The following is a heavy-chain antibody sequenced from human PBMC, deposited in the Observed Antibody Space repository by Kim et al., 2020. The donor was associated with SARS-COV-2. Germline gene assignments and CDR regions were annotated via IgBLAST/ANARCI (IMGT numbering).Heavy chain of an antibody. Sequence: SETLSLTCAVYGGSFSGYYWSWIRQPPGKGLEWIGEINHSGSTNYNPSLKSRVTISVVTSKNQFSLKLSSVTAADTAVYYCARGRNLGQPHDGDFDYWGQGTLVTVSS. V-gene: IGHV4-34*01. D-gene: IGHD7-27*01. CDR3: ARGRNLGQPHDGDFDY. CDR2: INHSGST. CDR1: GGSFSGYY. J-gene: IGHJ4*02.